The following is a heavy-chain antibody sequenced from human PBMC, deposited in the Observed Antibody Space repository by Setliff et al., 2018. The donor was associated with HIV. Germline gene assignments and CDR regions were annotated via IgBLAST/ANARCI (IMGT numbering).Heavy chain of an antibody. J-gene: IGHJ6*03. CDR1: GFTFGSYA. CDR2: IYSGGSST. Sequence: GGSLRLSCTASGFTFGSYAMSWVRQAPGKGLEWVSGIYSGGSSTYYADSVKGRFTISRDNSKNTLYLQMNSLRAEDTAVYYCAKGADDGLMDVWGKGTTVTVSS. V-gene: IGHV3-23*03. CDR3: AKGADDGLMDV. D-gene: IGHD3-3*01.